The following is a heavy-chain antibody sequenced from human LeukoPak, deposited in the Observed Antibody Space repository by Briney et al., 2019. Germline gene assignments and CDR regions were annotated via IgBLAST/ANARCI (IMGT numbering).Heavy chain of an antibody. V-gene: IGHV4-39*07. D-gene: IGHD2/OR15-2a*01. CDR2: IYYSGTT. Sequence: SSETLSLTCTVLGGSISSSRYSWGWIRQPPGMGLEWIGNIYYSGTTYYNPSLRSRVIISVDTSNNQFSLKLSSVAAADTAVYYCARAHSIASYYYGVDVWGQGTTVTVSS. CDR3: ARAHSIASYYYGVDV. J-gene: IGHJ6*02. CDR1: GGSISSSRYS.